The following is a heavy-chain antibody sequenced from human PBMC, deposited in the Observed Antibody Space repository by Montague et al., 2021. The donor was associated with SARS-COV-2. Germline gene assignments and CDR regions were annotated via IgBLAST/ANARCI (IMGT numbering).Heavy chain of an antibody. CDR1: GGSITDRTSY. CDR2: INYSGTT. D-gene: IGHD6-13*01. J-gene: IGHJ4*02. Sequence: SETLSLTRSLSGGSITDRTSYWGCIRQSPGKGLEWIGAINYSGTTYYXPSVKSRVTISIDTAKNQFSLKITSVTAADTAVYYCARHWGIAAAGNWGQGTLVTVSS. V-gene: IGHV4-39*01. CDR3: ARHWGIAAAGN.